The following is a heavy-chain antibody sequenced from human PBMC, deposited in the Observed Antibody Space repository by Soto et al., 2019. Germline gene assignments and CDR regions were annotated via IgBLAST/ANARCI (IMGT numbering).Heavy chain of an antibody. V-gene: IGHV3-33*01. CDR2: LWYDGSNK. CDR3: ARAGALGYDYHLDY. CDR1: GFIFSSYA. Sequence: QVQVVESGGGVVQPGRSLRLSCAASGFIFSSYAMHWVRQAPGKGLEWVASLWYDGSNKFYVDSVKGRFTISRDNSKNTLFLQMNSLRAEDTAIYYCARAGALGYDYHLDYWGQGTLVTVSP. J-gene: IGHJ4*02. D-gene: IGHD5-12*01.